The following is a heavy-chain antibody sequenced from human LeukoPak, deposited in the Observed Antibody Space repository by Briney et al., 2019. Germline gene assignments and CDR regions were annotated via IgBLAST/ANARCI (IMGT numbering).Heavy chain of an antibody. V-gene: IGHV3-33*01. CDR1: GFTFSSYG. J-gene: IGHJ4*02. Sequence: PGRSLRLSCAASGFTFSSYGMHWVRKAPGKGLEWVAVIWYDGSNKYYADSVKGRFTISRDNSKNTLYLQMNSLRAEDTAVYYCARAHNYYDSSGYYLLDYWGQGTLVTVSS. D-gene: IGHD3-22*01. CDR3: ARAHNYYDSSGYYLLDY. CDR2: IWYDGSNK.